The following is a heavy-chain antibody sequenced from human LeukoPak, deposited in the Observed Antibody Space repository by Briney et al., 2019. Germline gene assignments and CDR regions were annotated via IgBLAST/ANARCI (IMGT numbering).Heavy chain of an antibody. Sequence: SETLSLTCAVYGGSFSGYYWSWIRQPPGKGLEWIGEINHSGSTNYHPSLKSRVTISVDTSKNQFSLKLSSVTAADTAVYYCARALARYYYDSSGYPDYWGQGTLVTVFS. CDR1: GGSFSGYY. V-gene: IGHV4-34*01. D-gene: IGHD3-22*01. CDR2: INHSGST. J-gene: IGHJ4*02. CDR3: ARALARYYYDSSGYPDY.